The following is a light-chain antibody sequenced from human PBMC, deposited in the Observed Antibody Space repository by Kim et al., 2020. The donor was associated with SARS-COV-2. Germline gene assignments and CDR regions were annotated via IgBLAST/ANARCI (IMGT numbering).Light chain of an antibody. CDR3: QQYYSYPRT. CDR2: AAY. V-gene: IGKV1-9*01. Sequence: ASVGDRVPITCRASQDISNYLAWYQQDPGEAPKLLIYAAYTLQRGVPSRFSGSGSGTEFTLTISSLQPEDFATYSCQQYYSYPRTFGPGTKVDIK. J-gene: IGKJ1*01. CDR1: QDISNY.